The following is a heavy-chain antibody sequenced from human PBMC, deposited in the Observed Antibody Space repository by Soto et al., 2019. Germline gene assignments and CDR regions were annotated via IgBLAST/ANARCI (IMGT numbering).Heavy chain of an antibody. J-gene: IGHJ4*02. CDR2: INNNSGRK. CDR1: GFSFSSYT. CDR3: AKDGDYEYFDY. Sequence: PGGSLRLSCAASGFSFSSYTMNWVRQAPGKGLEWVSSINNNSGRKYYADSVKGRFTISRDNSKNTLFLQMDSLKAEDTAVYFCAKDGDYEYFDYWGQGTQVTVSS. V-gene: IGHV3-23*01. D-gene: IGHD3-22*01.